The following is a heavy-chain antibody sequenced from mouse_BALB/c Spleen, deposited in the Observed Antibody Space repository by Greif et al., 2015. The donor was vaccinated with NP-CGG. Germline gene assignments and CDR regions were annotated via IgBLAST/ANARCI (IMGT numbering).Heavy chain of an antibody. J-gene: IGHJ4*01. CDR3: ARDGNYPYYYAMDY. CDR1: GYTFTSYW. CDR2: IAPGSGST. D-gene: IGHD2-1*01. V-gene: IGHV1S41*01. Sequence: DLVKPGASVKLSCKASGYTFTSYWINWIKQRPGQGLEWIGRIAPGSGSTYYNEMFKGKATLTVDTSSSTAYIQLSSLSSEDSAVYFCARDGNYPYYYAMDYWGQGTSVTVSS.